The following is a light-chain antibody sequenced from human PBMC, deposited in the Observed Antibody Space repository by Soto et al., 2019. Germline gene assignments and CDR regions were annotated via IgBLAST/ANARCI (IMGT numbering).Light chain of an antibody. Sequence: AVQLTQSPSSLSASVGDRVAXXCRASQGIGSALAWYQQKPGASPKVXIYDASTLGSGVPSRFSGSGSGTEFTLTISSLQPDDFATYYCQHYNSYSEAFGQGTKVDIK. J-gene: IGKJ1*01. CDR2: DAS. V-gene: IGKV1-13*02. CDR1: QGIGSA. CDR3: QHYNSYSEA.